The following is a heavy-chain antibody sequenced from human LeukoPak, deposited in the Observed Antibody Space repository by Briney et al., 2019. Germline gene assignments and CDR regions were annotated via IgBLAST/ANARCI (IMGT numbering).Heavy chain of an antibody. V-gene: IGHV4-59*01. Sequence: SETLSLTCTVSGGSISSYYWSWIRQPPGKGLEWIGYIYFSGSTNYNPSLKSRVTISVDTSKNHFSLKLSSVTAADTAVYYCARDPGSTRGFDPWGQGTLVTVSS. J-gene: IGHJ5*02. CDR3: ARDPGSTRGFDP. CDR2: IYFSGST. CDR1: GGSISSYY. D-gene: IGHD2-2*01.